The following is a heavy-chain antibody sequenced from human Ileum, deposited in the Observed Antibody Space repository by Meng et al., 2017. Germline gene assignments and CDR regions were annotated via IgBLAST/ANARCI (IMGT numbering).Heavy chain of an antibody. CDR2: AKNRAQSFTR. Sequence: LSLTCTVSGGSISSGSYYWSWIRQPAGKGLEWVGRAKNRAQSFTREYAASVEGRFTISRDESKSSLYLQMNSLKIDDTAVYYCARWNSGKADYWGQGTRVTISS. CDR3: ARWNSGKADY. D-gene: IGHD1/OR15-1a*01. CDR1: GGSISSGSYY. V-gene: IGHV3-72*01. J-gene: IGHJ4*02.